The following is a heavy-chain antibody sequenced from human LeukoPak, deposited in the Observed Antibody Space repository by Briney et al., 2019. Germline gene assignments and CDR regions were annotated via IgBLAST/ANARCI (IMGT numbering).Heavy chain of an antibody. V-gene: IGHV3-48*01. CDR3: VRSSRGTSPVY. Sequence: PWGSLRLSCAASGFTFSSYSMNWVRQAPGKGLEWVSYISSSSNTIYYADSVKGRFTISRDNAKKSLFLQMNSLRAEDTAVYFCVRSSRGTSPVYWGQGTLVTVSS. CDR1: GFTFSSYS. CDR2: ISSSSNTI. D-gene: IGHD6-25*01. J-gene: IGHJ4*02.